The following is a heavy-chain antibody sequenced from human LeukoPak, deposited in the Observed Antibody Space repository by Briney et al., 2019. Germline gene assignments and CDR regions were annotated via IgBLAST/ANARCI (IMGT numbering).Heavy chain of an antibody. J-gene: IGHJ4*02. CDR3: VKGRISEDGLDF. V-gene: IGHV3-23*01. D-gene: IGHD6-13*01. Sequence: GGSLRLSCVASGFTFSKHPMSWVRQAPGNGLELVSAINERGDITKYADSVMRRFTISRDNSKNMLYLQMNSLRAEDTAVYYCVKGRISEDGLDFWGQGTLVTVSS. CDR2: INERGDIT. CDR1: GFTFSKHP.